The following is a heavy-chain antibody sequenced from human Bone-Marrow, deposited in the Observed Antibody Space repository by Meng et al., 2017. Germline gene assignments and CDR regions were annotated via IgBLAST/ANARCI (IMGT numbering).Heavy chain of an antibody. V-gene: IGHV1-2*06. J-gene: IGHJ6*02. CDR3: ARVKPTVTPGGWYYGMDV. CDR1: GYNFPDYW. CDR2: IDPKSGDT. D-gene: IGHD4-17*01. Sequence: ASVKVSCKPSGYNFPDYWLHWVRRAPGQGLEWMGRIDPKSGDTHYAQRFQGRVTMTGDTSISTAYMELSGLRSEDTAVYYCARVKPTVTPGGWYYGMDVWGQGTTVTGYS.